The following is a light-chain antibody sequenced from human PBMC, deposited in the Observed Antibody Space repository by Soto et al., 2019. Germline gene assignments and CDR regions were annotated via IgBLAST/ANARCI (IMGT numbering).Light chain of an antibody. J-gene: IGLJ1*01. Sequence: QPELTQPASGSGSHGESIPISCTGTSSDVGGYNYVSWYQQHPGKAPKFMIYDVSNRPSGVSNRFSGSKSGNTASLTISGLQAEDEADYYCCSYTTSNTRQIVFGTGTKVTVL. V-gene: IGLV2-14*01. CDR1: SSDVGGYNY. CDR2: DVS. CDR3: CSYTTSNTRQIV.